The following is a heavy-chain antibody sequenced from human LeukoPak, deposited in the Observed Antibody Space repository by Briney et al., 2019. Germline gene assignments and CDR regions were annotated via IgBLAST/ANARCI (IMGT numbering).Heavy chain of an antibody. J-gene: IGHJ4*02. CDR3: VRERNNFWSGHHSIFDS. Sequence: GGSLRLSCAASGFTFDDYAMHWVRQAPGKGLVWLSRINNDGSSTIYADSVKGRLTFSRDNAENTLFLEMSSLRVEDTAVYYCVRERNNFWSGHHSIFDSWGQGTLVTVSS. CDR2: INNDGSST. CDR1: GFTFDDYA. D-gene: IGHD3-3*01. V-gene: IGHV3-74*01.